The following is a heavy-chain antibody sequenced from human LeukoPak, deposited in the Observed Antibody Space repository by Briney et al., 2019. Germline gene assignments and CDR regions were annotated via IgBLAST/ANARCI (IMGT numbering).Heavy chain of an antibody. J-gene: IGHJ6*03. CDR3: ARGGSTLHSAGGHDIEFYYYYYMDV. V-gene: IGHV4-34*01. D-gene: IGHD3-9*01. Sequence: SETLSLTCAVYGGSFSGYYWSWIRQPPGKGLEWIGEINHSGSTNYDPSLKGRVTMSLDTSKNQFSLKLYSVTAADTAVYYCARGGSTLHSAGGHDIEFYYYYYMDVWGKGTTVTISS. CDR1: GGSFSGYY. CDR2: INHSGST.